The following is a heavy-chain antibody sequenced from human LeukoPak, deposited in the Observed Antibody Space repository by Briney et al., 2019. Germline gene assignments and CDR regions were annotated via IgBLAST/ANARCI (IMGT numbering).Heavy chain of an antibody. CDR2: IWYDGSNK. Sequence: GRSLRLSCAASGFTFNSYGMHWVRQAPGKGLEWVAVIWYDGSNKYYADSVKGRFTISRDNSKNTLYLQMNSLRGEDTAVYFCAREGLAVAGMGDWFESWGQGTLVTVSS. CDR3: AREGLAVAGMGDWFES. CDR1: GFTFNSYG. J-gene: IGHJ5*01. D-gene: IGHD6-19*01. V-gene: IGHV3-33*01.